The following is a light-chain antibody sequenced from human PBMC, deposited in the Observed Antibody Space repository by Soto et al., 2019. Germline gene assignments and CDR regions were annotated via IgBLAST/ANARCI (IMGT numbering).Light chain of an antibody. CDR2: GAS. CDR1: QSVSSN. CDR3: QQYNNWPMYT. V-gene: IGKV3-15*01. J-gene: IGKJ2*01. Sequence: EIVMTQSPATLSVSPGERATLSCRASQSVSSNLAWYQQKPGQAPRLLIYGASTRATGIPARFSGSGSGTEFTLTISSLQAEDFVFYYCQQYNNWPMYTFGQGTKLEIK.